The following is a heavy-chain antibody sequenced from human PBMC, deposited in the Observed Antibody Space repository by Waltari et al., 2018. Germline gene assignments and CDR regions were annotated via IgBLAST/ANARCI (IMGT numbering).Heavy chain of an antibody. CDR3: ATSRITQSYSSSWLDYYYYYYMDV. D-gene: IGHD6-13*01. V-gene: IGHV1-69*05. CDR1: GGTFSSYA. J-gene: IGHJ6*03. Sequence: QVQLVQSGAEVKKPGSSVKVSCKASGGTFSSYAISWVRPAPGQGLEWMGGIIPIFGTANYAQKFQGRVTITTDESTSTAYMELSSLRSEDTAVYYCATSRITQSYSSSWLDYYYYYYMDVWGKGTTVTVSS. CDR2: IIPIFGTA.